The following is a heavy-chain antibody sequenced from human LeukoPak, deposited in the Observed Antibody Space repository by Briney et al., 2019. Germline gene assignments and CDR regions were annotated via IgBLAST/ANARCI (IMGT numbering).Heavy chain of an antibody. CDR3: ARAASSSWLDCYFDL. CDR1: GGSISSYY. V-gene: IGHV4-59*01. Sequence: SETLSLTCTVSGGSISSYYWSWIRQPPGKGLEWIGYIYYSGSINYNPSLKSRVTISVDTSKNQFSLKLSSVTAADTAVYYCARAASSSWLDCYFDLWGRGTLDTVSS. D-gene: IGHD6-13*01. J-gene: IGHJ2*01. CDR2: IYYSGSI.